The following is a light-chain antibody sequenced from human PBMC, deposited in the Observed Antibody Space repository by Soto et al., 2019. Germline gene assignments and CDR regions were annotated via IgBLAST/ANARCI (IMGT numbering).Light chain of an antibody. Sequence: EIVVTQSPAILSVSPGERVTLSCRARQSVLTNLAWYQQTLGQAPRLLIYGASTRATGVPARFSGSGSGTEFILTISSLQSEDFAVYYCQHYNNWLATFGGGTKVDIK. CDR3: QHYNNWLAT. CDR1: QSVLTN. V-gene: IGKV3-15*01. J-gene: IGKJ4*01. CDR2: GAS.